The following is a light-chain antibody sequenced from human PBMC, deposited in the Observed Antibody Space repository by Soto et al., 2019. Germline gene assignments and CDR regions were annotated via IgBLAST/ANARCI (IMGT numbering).Light chain of an antibody. J-gene: IGKJ1*01. Sequence: IVLTQSPGTLSLSPGERATLSCRASQSVSRNNLVWYQQKPGQAPRLLIHGASNRATGIPDRISGSGSGTDFTRTISTLEPEDFAVYYCQQYGDSLWSFGQGTKVEIK. CDR2: GAS. CDR3: QQYGDSLWS. V-gene: IGKV3-20*01. CDR1: QSVSRNN.